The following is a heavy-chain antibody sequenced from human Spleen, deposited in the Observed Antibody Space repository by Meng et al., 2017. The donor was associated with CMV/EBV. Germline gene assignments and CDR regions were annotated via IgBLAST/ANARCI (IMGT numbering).Heavy chain of an antibody. D-gene: IGHD3-10*01. CDR1: GGCFSGYY. J-gene: IGHJ4*02. Sequence: GQVQEGGAGLLKPSEALSLHWAVYGGCFSGYYWGWIRQPPGKGLEWIGEINHSGSTNYNPSLKSRVTISVDTSKNQFSLKLSSVTAADTAVYYCAREVGYYGSESFDYFDYWGQGALVTVSS. V-gene: IGHV4-34*01. CDR2: INHSGST. CDR3: AREVGYYGSESFDYFDY.